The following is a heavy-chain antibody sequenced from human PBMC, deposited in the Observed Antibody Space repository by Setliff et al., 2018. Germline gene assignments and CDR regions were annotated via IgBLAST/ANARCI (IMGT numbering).Heavy chain of an antibody. CDR2: IYYRGDT. CDR3: ARTGTYRYFDY. V-gene: IGHV4-59*05. CDR1: GGSVRGYY. Sequence: PSETLSLTCTVSGGSVRGYYWSWIRQPPGKGLEWIGRIYYRGDTYYNASLKSRLTLSVDTSKNQVSLNLRSVTAADTAVYYCARTGTYRYFDYWGQGTQVTVSS. D-gene: IGHD1-1*01. J-gene: IGHJ4*02.